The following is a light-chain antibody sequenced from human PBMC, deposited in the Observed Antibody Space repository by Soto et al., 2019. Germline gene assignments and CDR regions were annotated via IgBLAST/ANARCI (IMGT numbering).Light chain of an antibody. CDR2: GAS. V-gene: IGKV3-20*01. CDR3: QDYGSSRT. J-gene: IGKJ1*01. CDR1: QTVSSSS. Sequence: EIVLTQSPATLSLSPGERVTLSCRASQTVSSSSVAWYQQKPGQAPRLLIYGASSRATGISDRFSGSGSGTDFTLTISRLEPEDFAVYYCQDYGSSRTFGQGTKVESK.